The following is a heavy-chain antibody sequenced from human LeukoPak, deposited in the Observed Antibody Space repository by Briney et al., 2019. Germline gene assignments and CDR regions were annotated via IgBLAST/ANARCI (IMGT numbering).Heavy chain of an antibody. Sequence: ASVKVSCKASGYTFTSYGISWVRQAPGQGLEWMGWISAYNGNTNYAQKLQGRVTMTTDTSTSTAYMELRSLRSDDTAVYYCAAGPYYYDSSGYWSNYFDYWGQGTLVTVSS. V-gene: IGHV1-18*01. CDR2: ISAYNGNT. CDR3: AAGPYYYDSSGYWSNYFDY. J-gene: IGHJ4*02. D-gene: IGHD3-22*01. CDR1: GYTFTSYG.